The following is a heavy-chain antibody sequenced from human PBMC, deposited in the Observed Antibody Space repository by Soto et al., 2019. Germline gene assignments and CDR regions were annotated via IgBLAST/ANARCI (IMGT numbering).Heavy chain of an antibody. V-gene: IGHV6-1*01. CDR1: GDSVSSYSVA. J-gene: IGHJ4*03. CDR2: TYYRSKWYN. Sequence: SQTLSLTCAISGDSVSSYSVAWTSSSQSPSRGLEWLGRTYYRSKWYNDYAVSVKGRITINQDTCKNQSSLQLNSGTPEDTAVAYCARFGSGWWFDDWGQGTSVTVSS. D-gene: IGHD6-19*01. CDR3: ARFGSGWWFDD.